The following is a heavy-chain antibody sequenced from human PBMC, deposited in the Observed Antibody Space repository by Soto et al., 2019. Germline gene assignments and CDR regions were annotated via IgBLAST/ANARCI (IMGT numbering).Heavy chain of an antibody. V-gene: IGHV3-15*01. CDR1: GFTFSNAW. D-gene: IGHD2-21*01. Sequence: GGSLRLSCAASGFTFSNAWMSWVRQAPGKGLEWVGRIKSKTDGGTTDYAAPVKGRFTISRDDSKNTLYLQMNSLKTEDTAVYYCTKQHRVHCGGDCPWDYYYYYMDVWGKGTTVTVSS. CDR2: IKSKTDGGTT. J-gene: IGHJ6*03. CDR3: TKQHRVHCGGDCPWDYYYYYMDV.